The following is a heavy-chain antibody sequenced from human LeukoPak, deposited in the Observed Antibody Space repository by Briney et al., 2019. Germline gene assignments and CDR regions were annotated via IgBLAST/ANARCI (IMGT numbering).Heavy chain of an antibody. Sequence: GGSLRLSCAASGFTFSTYAMSWVRQAPGKGLEWVSTISGSGANTYYADSVRGRFTISRDNSKNTLYLHMNSLRAEDTAVYYCARTLNDILTGYCPDWGQGTLVTVSS. CDR1: GFTFSTYA. J-gene: IGHJ4*02. CDR2: ISGSGANT. V-gene: IGHV3-23*01. D-gene: IGHD3-9*01. CDR3: ARTLNDILTGYCPD.